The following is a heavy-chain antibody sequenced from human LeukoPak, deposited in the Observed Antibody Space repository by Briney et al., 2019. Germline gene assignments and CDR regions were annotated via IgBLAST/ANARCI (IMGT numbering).Heavy chain of an antibody. CDR1: GFAFSNSW. D-gene: IGHD1-26*01. CDR2: IKPDGTEK. V-gene: IGHV3-7*01. Sequence: GGSLRLSCAASGFAFSNSWMSWARQAPGKGLECVANIKPDGTEKYYVDSVKGRFTISRDNAKNSLYLQMNSLRVEDTAVYYCASGNYFDYWGQGTLVTVSS. CDR3: ASGNYFDY. J-gene: IGHJ4*02.